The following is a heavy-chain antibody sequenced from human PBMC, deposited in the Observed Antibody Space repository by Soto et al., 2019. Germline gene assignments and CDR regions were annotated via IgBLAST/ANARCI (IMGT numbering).Heavy chain of an antibody. CDR1: GYTFTSYD. V-gene: IGHV1-8*01. CDR3: PRGHGVGDWFDP. CDR2: MNPNSGNT. J-gene: IGHJ5*02. D-gene: IGHD3-10*01. Sequence: QLQLVQSGAEVKKPGASVKVSCKASGYTFTSYDINWVRQATGQGLEWMGWMNPNSGNTGYAQKFQGRVTMTRNTSISTAYMELSSLRSADTAEYYWPRGHGVGDWFDPWGQGTLVTVSS.